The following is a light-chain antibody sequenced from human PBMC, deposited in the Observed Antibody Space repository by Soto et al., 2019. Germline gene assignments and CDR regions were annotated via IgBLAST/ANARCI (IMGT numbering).Light chain of an antibody. CDR3: QQYGSSPLT. Sequence: ELVLTQSPGTLSLSPGERATLSCRASQSVSSSYLAWYQQKPGQAPRLLIYGASSRATGIPDRFSGSGSGTDFTLPISRLEPEDFAVYYCQQYGSSPLTFGGGTKVDIK. V-gene: IGKV3-20*01. J-gene: IGKJ4*01. CDR1: QSVSSSY. CDR2: GAS.